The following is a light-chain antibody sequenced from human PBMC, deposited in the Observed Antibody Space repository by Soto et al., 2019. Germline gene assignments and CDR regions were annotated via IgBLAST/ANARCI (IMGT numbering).Light chain of an antibody. V-gene: IGKV3-20*01. J-gene: IGKJ4*01. CDR3: QQYGSSPLT. CDR2: GAS. CDR1: QSVSSSS. Sequence: EIVLTQSPGTLSLSPGERATLSCRASQSVSSSSLAWYQQGPGQAPRLLIYGASSRASGIPDRFSGSGSGTDFILTISRLEPEDFAVYYCQQYGSSPLTFGGGTKVEIK.